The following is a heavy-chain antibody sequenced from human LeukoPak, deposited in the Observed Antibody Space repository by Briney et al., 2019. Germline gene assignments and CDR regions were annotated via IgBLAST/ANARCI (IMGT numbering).Heavy chain of an antibody. J-gene: IGHJ4*02. D-gene: IGHD6-19*01. CDR3: ARIAVAVAGGFDY. V-gene: IGHV4-34*01. Sequence: SETLSLTCAVYGGSLSGYYWSWIRQPPGKGLEWIGEINHRGSTNYNPSLKSRVTISVDTSKNQFSLKLSSVPAADTAVYYCARIAVAVAGGFDYWGQETLVTVSS. CDR1: GGSLSGYY. CDR2: INHRGST.